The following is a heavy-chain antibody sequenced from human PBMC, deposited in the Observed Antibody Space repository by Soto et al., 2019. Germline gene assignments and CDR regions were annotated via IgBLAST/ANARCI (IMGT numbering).Heavy chain of an antibody. Sequence: SETLSLTCTVSGGSVSSGSYYCSWIRQPPGKGMEWIGYIYYSGSTNYNPSLKSRVTISVDTSKNQFSLKLSSVTAADTAVYYCARETIDYYDCCGYPTRRGRFDYWGQGTPVIGSS. CDR1: GGSVSSGSYY. CDR3: ARETIDYYDCCGYPTRRGRFDY. D-gene: IGHD3-22*01. J-gene: IGHJ4*02. V-gene: IGHV4-61*01. CDR2: IYYSGST.